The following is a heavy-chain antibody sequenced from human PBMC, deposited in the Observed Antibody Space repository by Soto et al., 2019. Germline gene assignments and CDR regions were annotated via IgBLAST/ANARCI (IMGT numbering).Heavy chain of an antibody. V-gene: IGHV4-31*03. D-gene: IGHD1-26*01. CDR1: GGSISSAGYC. J-gene: IGHJ5*02. Sequence: QVQLQESGPGLVKPSETLSLTCTVSGGSISSAGYCWSWIRQHPGRGLEWIGYMYYSGITYYNPSLLSRVTMSVDMSKNQFSLKLFSVTAANTAVYYCARGAIVKRGGNWFEPWGQGTLVTVSS. CDR3: ARGAIVKRGGNWFEP. CDR2: MYYSGIT.